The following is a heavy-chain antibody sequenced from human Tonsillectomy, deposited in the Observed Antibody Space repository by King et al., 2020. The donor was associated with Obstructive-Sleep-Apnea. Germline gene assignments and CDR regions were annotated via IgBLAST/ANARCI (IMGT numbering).Heavy chain of an antibody. CDR3: ARDNHGLDV. CDR1: GFTFDDYA. Sequence: VQLVQSGGGLVQPGRSLRLSCAASGFTFDDYAMHWVRQAPGKGLEWVAGISWNSYSIDYADSVKGRFTISRDNAKNSLYLQMNSLRAEDTASYYCARDNHGLDVWGQGTTVTVPS. J-gene: IGHJ6*02. V-gene: IGHV3-9*01. CDR2: ISWNSYSI.